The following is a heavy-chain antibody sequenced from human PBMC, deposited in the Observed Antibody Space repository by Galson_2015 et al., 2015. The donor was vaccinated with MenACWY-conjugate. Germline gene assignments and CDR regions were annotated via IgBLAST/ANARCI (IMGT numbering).Heavy chain of an antibody. J-gene: IGHJ4*02. CDR3: ARLWFGGNYIPDY. Sequence: LRLSCAASGFAFSDYYMSWIRQAPGQGLEGVSYISSSSSYTNYADSVKGRFTISRDNAKKSLYLQMNSLRAEDTAVYYCARLWFGGNYIPDYWGQGTLVTVSS. CDR1: GFAFSDYY. CDR2: ISSSSSYT. D-gene: IGHD3-10*01. V-gene: IGHV3-11*03.